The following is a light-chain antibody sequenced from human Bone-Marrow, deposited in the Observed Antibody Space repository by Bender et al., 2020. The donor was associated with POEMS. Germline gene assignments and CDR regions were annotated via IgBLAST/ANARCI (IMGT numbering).Light chain of an antibody. CDR1: SSNIGTNP. CDR3: EAWEDSLNGWV. V-gene: IGLV1-44*01. Sequence: QSVLTQPPSASGTPGQRVTISCSGSSSNIGTNPVNWYQQLPGTAPKLLIYINNQLPSGVPDRFSGSKSGTSASLANRGRHSEGEADYYCEAWEDSLNGWVFGGGTKLTVL. J-gene: IGLJ3*02. CDR2: INN.